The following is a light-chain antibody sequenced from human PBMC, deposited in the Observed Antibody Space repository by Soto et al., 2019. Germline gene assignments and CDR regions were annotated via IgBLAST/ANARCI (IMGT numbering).Light chain of an antibody. Sequence: DIVMTQSPLSLPVTPGEPASISCRSSQSLLHSNGYNYLDWYLQKPGQSPQLLIYLGSNRVSGVPDRFSGSGSGTDFTLKISRVEAEDVGVYYCMQDLQTPYTFGQGTKLEIK. CDR2: LGS. V-gene: IGKV2-28*01. CDR1: QSLLHSNGYNY. CDR3: MQDLQTPYT. J-gene: IGKJ2*01.